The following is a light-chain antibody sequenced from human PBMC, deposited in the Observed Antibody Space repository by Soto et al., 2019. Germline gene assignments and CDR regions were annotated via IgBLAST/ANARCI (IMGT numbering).Light chain of an antibody. CDR3: QQYGSSPRT. V-gene: IGKV3-20*01. CDR2: GAS. CDR1: QSVSSSY. J-gene: IGKJ1*01. Sequence: EIVLTQSPGTLSLSPGERATLSCRASQSVSSSYLAWYQQKPGQAPRLLIYGASSRATGIPDRFSGSGSGTDFTLTISRPEPEDSEVYYCQQYGSSPRTFGQGPKVEIK.